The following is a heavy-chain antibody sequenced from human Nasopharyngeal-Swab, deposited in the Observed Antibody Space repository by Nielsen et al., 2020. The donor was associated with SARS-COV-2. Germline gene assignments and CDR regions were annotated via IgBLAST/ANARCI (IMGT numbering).Heavy chain of an antibody. Sequence: ESLKISCAVYCGSFSGYYWSWILQPPGKGLEWIGEINHSGSTNYNPSLKSRVTISVDTSKNQFSLKLSSVTAADTAVYYCARARLFTYYYDSSGYYYFDYWGQGTLVTVSS. V-gene: IGHV4-34*01. CDR2: INHSGST. D-gene: IGHD3-22*01. CDR1: CGSFSGYY. J-gene: IGHJ4*02. CDR3: ARARLFTYYYDSSGYYYFDY.